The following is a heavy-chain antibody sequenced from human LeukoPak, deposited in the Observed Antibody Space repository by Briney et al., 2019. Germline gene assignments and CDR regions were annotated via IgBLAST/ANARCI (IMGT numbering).Heavy chain of an antibody. J-gene: IGHJ4*02. CDR2: ISSSSSTI. CDR3: ARDGGGPYYYDSSGYSDY. D-gene: IGHD3-22*01. CDR1: GFTFRSYE. V-gene: IGHV3-48*03. Sequence: GGSLRLSCAASGFTFRSYEMNWVRQAPGKGLEWVSYISSSSSTIYYADSVKGRFTISRDNAKNSLYLQMNSLRAEDTAVYYCARDGGGPYYYDSSGYSDYWGQGTLVTVSS.